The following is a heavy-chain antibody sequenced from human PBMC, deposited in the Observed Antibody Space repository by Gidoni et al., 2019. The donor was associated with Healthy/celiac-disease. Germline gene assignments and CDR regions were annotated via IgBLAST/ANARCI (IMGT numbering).Heavy chain of an antibody. Sequence: QVQLVESGGGVVQPGGSLRLSCAASGFTFSSYGMHWVRQAPGKGLEWVAFIRYDGSNKYYADSVKGRFTISRDNSKNTLYLQMNSLRAEDTAVYYCAAIAAAGLFDYWGQGTLVTVSS. CDR3: AAIAAAGLFDY. D-gene: IGHD6-13*01. V-gene: IGHV3-30*02. CDR1: GFTFSSYG. J-gene: IGHJ4*02. CDR2: IRYDGSNK.